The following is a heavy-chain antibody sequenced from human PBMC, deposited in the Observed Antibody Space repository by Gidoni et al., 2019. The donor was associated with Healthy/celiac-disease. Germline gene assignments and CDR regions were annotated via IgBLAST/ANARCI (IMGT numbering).Heavy chain of an antibody. CDR3: ARDRVDIVATITGGNYYYYGMDV. V-gene: IGHV1-46*01. J-gene: IGHJ6*02. Sequence: QVQLVQSGAEVKKPGASVKVSCKASGYTFTSYYMHWVRQAPGQGLEWMGIINPSGGRTSYAQKFQGRVTMTRDTSTSTVYMELSSLRSEDTAVYYCARDRVDIVATITGGNYYYYGMDVWGQGTTVTVSS. D-gene: IGHD5-12*01. CDR1: GYTFTSYY. CDR2: INPSGGRT.